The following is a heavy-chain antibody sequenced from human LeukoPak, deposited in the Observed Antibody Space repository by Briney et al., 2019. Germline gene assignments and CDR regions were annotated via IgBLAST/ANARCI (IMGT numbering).Heavy chain of an antibody. J-gene: IGHJ4*02. CDR3: ARDAGWGRLDS. CDR1: GLTISDSW. V-gene: IGHV3-74*01. CDR2: LASDENNR. D-gene: IGHD3-16*01. Sequence: GGSLRLSCAASGLTISDSWIHWVRQVPGKGLMWVSRLASDENNRIYADSVKGRFTISRDNAKNTLFLQVNSLRVEDTGFYYCARDAGWGRLDSWGQGALVTVSS.